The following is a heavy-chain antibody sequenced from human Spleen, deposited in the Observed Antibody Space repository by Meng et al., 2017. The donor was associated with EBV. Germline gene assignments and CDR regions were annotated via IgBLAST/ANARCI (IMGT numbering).Heavy chain of an antibody. V-gene: IGHV1-69*01. D-gene: IGHD5-18*01. J-gene: IGHJ4*02. CDR2: FLPILGTP. CDR3: ARESGRGYSSDY. Sequence: QVQLVPSGAEVKKPGSSVKVSCKASGGSFRSSAISWLRQAPGQGLEWMGGFLPILGTPNYAQRFQGRVTITADESTSSGYMELSSLRSEDTAVYYCARESGRGYSSDYWGQGTLVTVSS. CDR1: GGSFRSSA.